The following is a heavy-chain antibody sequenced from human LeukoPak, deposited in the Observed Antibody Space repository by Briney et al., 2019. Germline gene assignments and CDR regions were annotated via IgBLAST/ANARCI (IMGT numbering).Heavy chain of an antibody. CDR2: ISYDGSNK. V-gene: IGHV3-30*04. Sequence: GGSLRLSCAAPGFTFSSYAMHWVRQAPGKGLEWVAVISYDGSNKYYADSVKGRFTISRDNSKNTLYLQMNSLRAEDTAVYYCARDAVRYYDFWSGYLTWQYDYWGQGTLVTVSS. J-gene: IGHJ4*02. D-gene: IGHD3-3*01. CDR1: GFTFSSYA. CDR3: ARDAVRYYDFWSGYLTWQYDY.